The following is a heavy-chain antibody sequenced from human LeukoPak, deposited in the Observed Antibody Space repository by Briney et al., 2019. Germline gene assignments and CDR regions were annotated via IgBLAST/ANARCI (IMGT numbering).Heavy chain of an antibody. D-gene: IGHD7-27*01. V-gene: IGHV3-30*04. Sequence: GGSLRLSCAASGFTFSSYAMHWVRQAPGKGLEWVAVISYDGSNKYYADSVKGRFTISRDNSKNTLYLQMNSLRAEDTAVYYCAKDRLGMNDYWGQGTLVTVSS. CDR1: GFTFSSYA. J-gene: IGHJ4*02. CDR3: AKDRLGMNDY. CDR2: ISYDGSNK.